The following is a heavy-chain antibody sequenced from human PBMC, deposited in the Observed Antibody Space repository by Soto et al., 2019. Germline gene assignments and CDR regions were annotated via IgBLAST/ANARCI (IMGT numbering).Heavy chain of an antibody. J-gene: IGHJ3*01. CDR3: VKDFGDYYDYACDV. Sequence: PGGSLRLSCEVSGFSFSNFWMHWVRQPPGKGLVWVSRINSDGSSTAYADFVKGRFPISRDNSKNTLYLQMNSLRDEDTAVYYCVKDFGDYYDYACDVWGQGTMGTVS. CDR1: GFSFSNFW. V-gene: IGHV3-74*01. CDR2: INSDGSST. D-gene: IGHD4-17*01.